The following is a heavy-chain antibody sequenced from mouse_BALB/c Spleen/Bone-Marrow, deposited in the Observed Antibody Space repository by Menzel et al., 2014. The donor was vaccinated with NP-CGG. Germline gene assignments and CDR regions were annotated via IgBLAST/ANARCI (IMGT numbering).Heavy chain of an antibody. CDR1: GFNIKDTY. D-gene: IGHD2-1*01. Sequence: EVQLPQSGAELVKPGASVKLSCTASGFNIKDTYMHWVKQRPEQGLEWIGRIDPAKGNTKEDPMFQGKATITAYTSSNTAYLQLSSLTSEDTAVYYCARNGNYGAWFAYWGQGTLVTVSA. J-gene: IGHJ3*01. CDR2: IDPAKGNT. CDR3: ARNGNYGAWFAY. V-gene: IGHV14-3*02.